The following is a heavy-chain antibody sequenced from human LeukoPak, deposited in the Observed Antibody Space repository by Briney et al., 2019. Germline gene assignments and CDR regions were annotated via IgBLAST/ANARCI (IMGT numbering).Heavy chain of an antibody. Sequence: PGRSLRLSCAASGFTFSSYGMHWVRQAPGKGLEWVAVIWYDGSNKYYADSVKGRFTISRDNSKNTLYLQMNSLRAEDTAVYYCAKVGYGDYHWVGAFDIWGQGTMVTVSS. V-gene: IGHV3-33*06. CDR1: GFTFSSYG. J-gene: IGHJ3*02. D-gene: IGHD4-17*01. CDR2: IWYDGSNK. CDR3: AKVGYGDYHWVGAFDI.